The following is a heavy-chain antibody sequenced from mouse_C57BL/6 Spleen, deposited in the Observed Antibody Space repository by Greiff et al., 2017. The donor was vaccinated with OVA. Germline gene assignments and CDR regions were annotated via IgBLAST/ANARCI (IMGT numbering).Heavy chain of an antibody. CDR3: ARRGYYGSSLYYYAMDY. J-gene: IGHJ4*01. V-gene: IGHV1-69*01. D-gene: IGHD1-1*01. CDR1: GYTFTSYW. CDR2: IDPSDSYT. Sequence: QVQLQQPGAELVMPGASVKLSCKASGYTFTSYWMHWVKQRPGQGLEWIGEIDPSDSYTNYNQKFKGKSTLTVDKSSSTAYMQLSSLTSEDSAVYYCARRGYYGSSLYYYAMDYWGQGTSVTVSS.